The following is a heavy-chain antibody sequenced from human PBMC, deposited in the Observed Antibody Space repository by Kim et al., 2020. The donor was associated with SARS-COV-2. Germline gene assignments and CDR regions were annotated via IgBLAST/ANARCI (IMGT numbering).Heavy chain of an antibody. CDR1: GFTFSNYA. CDR3: AKGRDNSCYTAADS. D-gene: IGHD2-15*01. CDR2: ICSNDGNR. V-gene: IGHV3-23*01. Sequence: GGSLRLSCAASGFTFSNYAMNWVRQAPGKGLEWVSGICSNDGNRYYADSVKGRFTISRDNSKNTLDLQMNSLRTEDTAVYYCAKGRDNSCYTAADSWGQGTLVTVSS. J-gene: IGHJ4*02.